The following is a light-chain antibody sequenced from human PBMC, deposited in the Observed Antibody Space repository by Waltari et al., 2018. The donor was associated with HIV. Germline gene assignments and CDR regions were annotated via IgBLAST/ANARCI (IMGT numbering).Light chain of an antibody. CDR1: QGTITS. V-gene: IGKV1-9*01. J-gene: IGKJ2*01. CDR3: QQLNGYPYT. Sequence: DIQLTQFPSFLSASVGDRVTISCRASQGTITSLAWYQQRPGKAPKLLIYSVSTLQTGVPSRFSGSGSGTDFTLTISSLQPEDFATYSCQQLNGYPYTFGQGTKLEIK. CDR2: SVS.